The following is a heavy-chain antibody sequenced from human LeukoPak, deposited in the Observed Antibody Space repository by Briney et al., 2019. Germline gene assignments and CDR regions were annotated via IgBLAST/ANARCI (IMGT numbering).Heavy chain of an antibody. V-gene: IGHV4-59*01. J-gene: IGHJ4*02. CDR3: ARDGEGDEGWDY. CDR1: GGSFSGYY. D-gene: IGHD3-10*01. CDR2: FSYSGNT. Sequence: SETLSLTCAVYGGSFSGYYWSWIRQPPGKGLEYIGRFSYSGNTDYNPSLKGRVSISADTSKNQFFLRLISVTAADTAIYYCARDGEGDEGWDYWGQGTLVTVSS.